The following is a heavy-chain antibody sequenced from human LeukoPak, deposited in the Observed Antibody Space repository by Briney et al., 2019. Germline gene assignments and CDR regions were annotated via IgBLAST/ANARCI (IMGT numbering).Heavy chain of an antibody. CDR1: GFTFSTHW. CDR2: IKQDGTDK. Sequence: QSGGSLRLSCAASGFTFSTHWMSWVRQAPGKGPEWVANIKQDGTDKYYVDSVKGRFTISRDNAKTSLYLQMSSLRAEDTAVYYCAKDVSPQRDYDFWSGPRDWFDPWGQGTLVTVSS. CDR3: AKDVSPQRDYDFWSGPRDWFDP. D-gene: IGHD3-3*01. J-gene: IGHJ5*02. V-gene: IGHV3-7*01.